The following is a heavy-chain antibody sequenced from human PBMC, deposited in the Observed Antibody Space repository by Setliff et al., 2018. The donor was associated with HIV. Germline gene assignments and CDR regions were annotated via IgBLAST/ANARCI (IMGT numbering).Heavy chain of an antibody. D-gene: IGHD3-3*01. Sequence: ASVKVSCKASGYTFTSYYMHWVRQAPGQGLEWMGIINPSGGSTSYAQKFQGRVTMTRDTSTSTVYMELSSLRSEDTAMYYCARDPSYSPYYDFWSGYYPHDALDIWGQGTMVTVSS. CDR1: GYTFTSYY. CDR3: ARDPSYSPYYDFWSGYYPHDALDI. CDR2: INPSGGST. V-gene: IGHV1-46*01. J-gene: IGHJ3*02.